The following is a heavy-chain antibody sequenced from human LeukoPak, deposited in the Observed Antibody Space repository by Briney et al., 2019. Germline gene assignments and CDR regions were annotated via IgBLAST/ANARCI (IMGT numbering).Heavy chain of an antibody. CDR3: ASLMVRGGVDY. CDR2: IIPILGIA. D-gene: IGHD2-8*01. CDR1: GYTFTGYY. Sequence: SVKVSCKASGYTFTGYYMHWVRQAPGQGLEWMGRIIPILGIANYAQKFQGRVTITADKSTSTAYMELSSLRSEDTAVYYCASLMVRGGVDYWGQGTLVTVSS. J-gene: IGHJ4*02. V-gene: IGHV1-69*02.